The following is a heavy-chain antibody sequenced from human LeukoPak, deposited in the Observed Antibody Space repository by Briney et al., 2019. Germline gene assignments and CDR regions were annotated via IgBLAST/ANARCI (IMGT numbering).Heavy chain of an antibody. CDR3: VSRVVPAADFDY. V-gene: IGHV3-23*01. CDR2: ISGSGGST. Sequence: PGGSLRLSCAASGFTFSSYAMSWVRQAPGKGLEWVSAISGSGGSTYYADSVKGRFTISRDNSKNTLYLQMNSLRAEDTAVYYCVSRVVPAADFDYWGQGTLVTVSS. D-gene: IGHD2-2*01. J-gene: IGHJ4*02. CDR1: GFTFSSYA.